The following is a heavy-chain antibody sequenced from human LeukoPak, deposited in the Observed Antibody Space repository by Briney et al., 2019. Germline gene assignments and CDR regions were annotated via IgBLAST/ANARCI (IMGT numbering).Heavy chain of an antibody. J-gene: IGHJ3*02. V-gene: IGHV3-13*01. CDR2: MGTAGDT. D-gene: IGHD6-13*01. CDR3: ARSSSSWYFGKKKHYAFDI. CDR1: GFTFSSYD. Sequence: GGSLRLSCAVSGFTFSSYDMHWVRQATGKGLGRVSAMGTAGDTYSPGSVKGQFTIYRENAKNSLYLQMNSLRAGDTAVYYCARSSSSWYFGKKKHYAFDIWGQGTMVTVSS.